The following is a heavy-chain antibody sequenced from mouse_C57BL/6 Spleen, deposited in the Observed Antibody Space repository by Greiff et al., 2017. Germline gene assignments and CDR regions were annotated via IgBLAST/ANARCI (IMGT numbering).Heavy chain of an antibody. CDR2: INPNNGGT. V-gene: IGHV1-26*01. CDR1: GYTFTDYY. D-gene: IGHD1-1*01. CDR3: ARGGYGSSYGYAMDY. J-gene: IGHJ4*01. Sequence: EVQLQQSGPELVKPGASVQISCKASGYTFTDYYMNWVKQSHGKSLEWIGDINPNNGGTSYNQKFKGKATLTVDKSSSTAYMELRSLTSEDSAVYYCARGGYGSSYGYAMDYWGQGTSVTVSS.